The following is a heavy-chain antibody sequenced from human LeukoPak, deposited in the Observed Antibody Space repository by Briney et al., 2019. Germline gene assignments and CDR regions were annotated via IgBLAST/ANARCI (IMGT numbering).Heavy chain of an antibody. D-gene: IGHD2-8*01. CDR3: ARVARLVYADDY. V-gene: IGHV1-18*01. J-gene: IGHJ4*02. CDR2: ISAYNGNT. Sequence: GASVKVSCKASGYTFTSCGISWVRQAPGLGLEWMGWISAYNGNTNYAQKLQGRVTMTTDTSTSTAYMELRSLRSDDTAVYYCARVARLVYADDYWGQGTLVTVSS. CDR1: GYTFTSCG.